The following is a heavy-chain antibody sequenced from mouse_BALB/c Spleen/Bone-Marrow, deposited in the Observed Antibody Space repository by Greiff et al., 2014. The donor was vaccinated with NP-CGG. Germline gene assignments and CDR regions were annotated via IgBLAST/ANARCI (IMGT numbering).Heavy chain of an antibody. D-gene: IGHD1-2*01. CDR3: ARRLLYYFDY. V-gene: IGHV1-9*01. J-gene: IGHJ2*01. CDR1: GYTFSNYW. CDR2: ILPGSSNT. Sequence: QVQLQQSGAELMKPGASVKISCKATGYTFSNYWIGWVKQRPGHGLEWIGEILPGSSNTNYNENFKGKATFTADTSSNTAYMQLSSLTSEDSAVYYCARRLLYYFDYWGQGTTLTVSS.